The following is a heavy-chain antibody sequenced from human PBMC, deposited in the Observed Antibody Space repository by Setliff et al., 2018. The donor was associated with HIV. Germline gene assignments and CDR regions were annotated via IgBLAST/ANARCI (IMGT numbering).Heavy chain of an antibody. CDR1: GFTFSDYS. J-gene: IGHJ4*02. V-gene: IGHV3-11*04. CDR2: ISSSSSTI. CDR3: ARSRPTNYFDY. Sequence: LRLSCTASGFTFSDYSMSWIRQAPGKGLEWVSYISSSSSTIHHSDSVKGRFTISRDNAKNSLYLQMNSLRAEDTAMYYCARSRPTNYFDYWGQGTLVTVSS. D-gene: IGHD2-2*01.